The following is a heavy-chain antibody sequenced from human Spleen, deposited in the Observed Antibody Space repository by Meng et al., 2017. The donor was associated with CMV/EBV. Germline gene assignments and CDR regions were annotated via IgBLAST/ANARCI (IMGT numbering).Heavy chain of an antibody. CDR3: ARDVTGADAFDI. D-gene: IGHD7-27*01. CDR2: IIPILGIA. CDR1: GYTFTSYG. J-gene: IGHJ3*02. V-gene: IGHV1-69*10. Sequence: SEKVSCKASGYTFTSYGISWVRQAPGQGLEWMGGIIPILGIANYAQKFQGRVTITADKSTSTAYMELSSLRSEDTAVYYCARDVTGADAFDIWGQGTMVTVSS.